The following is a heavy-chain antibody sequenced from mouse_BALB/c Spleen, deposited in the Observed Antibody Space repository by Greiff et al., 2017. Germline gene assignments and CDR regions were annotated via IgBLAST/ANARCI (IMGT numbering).Heavy chain of an antibody. CDR2: ISNLAYSI. Sequence: VKLVESGGGLVQPGGSRTLSCAASGFTFSTSQLAWVRQAPGKGPEWVAFISNLAYSIYYADTVTGRFTISSETAKNTLYLEMSSRRSEDPAMSFCARDSIYYAMDYWGQGTSVTVSS. D-gene: IGHD2-10*02. V-gene: IGHV5-15*02. J-gene: IGHJ4*01. CDR3: ARDSIYYAMDY. CDR1: GFTFSTSQ.